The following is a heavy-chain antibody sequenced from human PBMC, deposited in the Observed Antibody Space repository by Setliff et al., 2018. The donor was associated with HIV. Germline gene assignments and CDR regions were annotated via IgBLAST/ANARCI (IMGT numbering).Heavy chain of an antibody. V-gene: IGHV1-69*13. CDR3: ATNPEMATINYYYYYMDV. J-gene: IGHJ6*03. CDR2: IIPIFGTP. CDR1: GGTFRGFG. D-gene: IGHD5-12*01. Sequence: SVKVSCKASGGTFRGFGISWVVQAPGQGLEWMGQIIPIFGTPRYAQKFQGRVTITADESTSTVYMELSSLRSEDTAVYYCATNPEMATINYYYYYMDVWGKGTTGTVSS.